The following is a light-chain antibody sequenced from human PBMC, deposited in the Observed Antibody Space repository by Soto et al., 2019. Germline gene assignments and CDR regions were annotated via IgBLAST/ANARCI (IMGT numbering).Light chain of an antibody. J-gene: IGLJ3*02. Sequence: QSVLTQPRSASGTPGQRVTISCSGSSSNFERSYVYWYQQLPGTAPKLLIHNNNQRPSGVPDRVSGSKSGTSASLAISGLQSEDEADYYCAAWDNSLNGWVFGGGTKLTVL. CDR3: AAWDNSLNGWV. CDR2: NNN. CDR1: SSNFERSY. V-gene: IGLV1-44*01.